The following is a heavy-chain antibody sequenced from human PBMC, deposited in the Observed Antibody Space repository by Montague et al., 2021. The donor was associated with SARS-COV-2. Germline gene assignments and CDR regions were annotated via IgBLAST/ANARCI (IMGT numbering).Heavy chain of an antibody. J-gene: IGHJ2*01. V-gene: IGHV3-23*01. CDR2: IFGSGAGT. CDR1: GFAFNNFA. D-gene: IGHD6-19*01. CDR3: AKQPGAGAVVYWYFDL. Sequence: SLRPSCAASGFAFNNFAMTWVRQPPGKGLEWVSSIFGSGAGTYYADSVKGRFTISRDNSRNTLYLQMNSLRAEDTAKYYCAKQPGAGAVVYWYFDLWGRGTVVSVSS.